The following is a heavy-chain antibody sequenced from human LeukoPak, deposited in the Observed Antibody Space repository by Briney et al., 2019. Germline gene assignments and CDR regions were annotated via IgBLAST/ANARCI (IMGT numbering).Heavy chain of an antibody. Sequence: PGGSLRLSCAASGFTFSSYGMSWVRQAPGKGLEWVSAISGSGGSTYYADSVKGRFTISRDNSKNTLYLQMNSLRAEDTAVYYCAKGGLLWFGEQSFNDYWGQGTLVTVSS. V-gene: IGHV3-23*01. CDR3: AKGGLLWFGEQSFNDY. J-gene: IGHJ4*02. CDR1: GFTFSSYG. CDR2: ISGSGGST. D-gene: IGHD3-10*01.